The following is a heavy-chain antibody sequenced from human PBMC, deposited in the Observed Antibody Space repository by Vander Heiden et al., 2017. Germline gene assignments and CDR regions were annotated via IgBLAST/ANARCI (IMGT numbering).Heavy chain of an antibody. CDR1: GFILSSYS. CDR3: ARESRFLEFNYFDP. J-gene: IGHJ5*02. Sequence: DVQMVESGGGVVMPGGSLRVSCAASGFILSSYSMIWVREAAGKGLEWVANISSSRTYIYYADSVRGRFTISRDDAKNSVLLQMNSRSAEDTTVYYWARESRFLEFNYFDPWGQGTLVTVSS. D-gene: IGHD3-3*01. V-gene: IGHV3-21*01. CDR2: ISSSRTYI.